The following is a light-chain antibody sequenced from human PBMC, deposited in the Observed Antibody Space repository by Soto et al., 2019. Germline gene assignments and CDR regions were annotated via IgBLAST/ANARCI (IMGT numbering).Light chain of an antibody. Sequence: DIQMTQSPSSLSASVGDRVTITCRASQSISSYLNWYQQKPGKAPNLLIYAASSLQSGVPSRFSGSGSGTVFTLTISSLQPEDFATYYCQQSYSTPPNTFGQGTRLEIK. J-gene: IGKJ5*01. CDR2: AAS. CDR3: QQSYSTPPNT. V-gene: IGKV1-39*01. CDR1: QSISSY.